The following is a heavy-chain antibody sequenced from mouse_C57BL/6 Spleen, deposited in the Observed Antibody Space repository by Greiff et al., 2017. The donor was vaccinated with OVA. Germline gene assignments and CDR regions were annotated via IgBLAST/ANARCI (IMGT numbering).Heavy chain of an antibody. CDR3: ARSGTTVVAPYY. CDR2: IDPSDSYN. J-gene: IGHJ2*01. Sequence: VKLQQPGAELVMPGASVKLSCKASGYTFNSYWMHWVKQRPGQGLEWIGEIDPSDSYNKYNQKLKGKSTLTVDKSTSTADMQLSSLTSEDSAVNYCARSGTTVVAPYYWGQGTPRTVSS. CDR1: GYTFNSYW. V-gene: IGHV1-69*01. D-gene: IGHD1-1*01.